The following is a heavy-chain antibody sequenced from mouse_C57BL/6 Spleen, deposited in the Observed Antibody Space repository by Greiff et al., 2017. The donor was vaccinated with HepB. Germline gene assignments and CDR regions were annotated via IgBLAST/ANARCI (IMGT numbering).Heavy chain of an antibody. V-gene: IGHV14-2*01. Sequence: VHVKQSGAELVKPGASVKLSCTASGFNIKDYYMHWVKQRTEQGLEWIGRIDPEDGETKYAPKFQGKATITADTSSNTAYLQLSSLTSEDTAVYYCARERVTTVNFDYWGQGTTLTVSS. D-gene: IGHD1-1*01. CDR2: IDPEDGET. CDR3: ARERVTTVNFDY. CDR1: GFNIKDYY. J-gene: IGHJ2*01.